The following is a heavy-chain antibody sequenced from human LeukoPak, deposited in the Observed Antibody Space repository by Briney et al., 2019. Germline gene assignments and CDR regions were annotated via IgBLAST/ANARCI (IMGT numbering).Heavy chain of an antibody. CDR1: GGSISSYY. Sequence: PSETLSLTCTVSGGSISSYYWSWVRQPPGKGLEWIGEVNHRGDTNYNPSLKSRVTVLVDTSKNQFALNLNSVTAADTAVYCCARLSSGYYSGWYNPRGYYYMDVWGKGTKVTISS. CDR2: VNHRGDT. V-gene: IGHV4-34*01. D-gene: IGHD6-19*01. CDR3: ARLSSGYYSGWYNPRGYYYMDV. J-gene: IGHJ6*03.